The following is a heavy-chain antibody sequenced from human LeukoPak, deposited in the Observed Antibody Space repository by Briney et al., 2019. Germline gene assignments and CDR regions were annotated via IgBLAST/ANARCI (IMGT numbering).Heavy chain of an antibody. Sequence: PSETLSLTCTVSGGSISSYYWSWIRQPPGKGLEWIGYIYYSGSTNYNPSLKSRVTISVDTSKNQFSLKLSSVTAADTAVYYCARATYCSSTSCLRGDYWGQGTLVTVSS. V-gene: IGHV4-59*01. CDR3: ARATYCSSTSCLRGDY. CDR1: GGSISSYY. CDR2: IYYSGST. D-gene: IGHD2-2*01. J-gene: IGHJ4*02.